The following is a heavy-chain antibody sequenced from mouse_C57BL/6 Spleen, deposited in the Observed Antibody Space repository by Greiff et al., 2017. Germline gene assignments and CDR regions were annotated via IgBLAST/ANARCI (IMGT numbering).Heavy chain of an antibody. Sequence: QVQLQQPGAELVKPGASVKLSCKASGYTFTSYWMQWVKQRPGQGLEWIGEIDPSASYTNYNQKFKGKATLTVDTSSSTAYMQLSSLTSEDSAVYYCARGYYSNSGFAYWGQGTLVTVSA. CDR1: GYTFTSYW. CDR2: IDPSASYT. V-gene: IGHV1-50*01. J-gene: IGHJ3*01. D-gene: IGHD2-5*01. CDR3: ARGYYSNSGFAY.